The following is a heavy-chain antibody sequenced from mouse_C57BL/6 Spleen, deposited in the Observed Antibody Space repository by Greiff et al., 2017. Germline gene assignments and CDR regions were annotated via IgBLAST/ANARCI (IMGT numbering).Heavy chain of an antibody. CDR1: GYSFTGYY. CDR2: INPSTGGT. Sequence: VQLQQSGPELVKPGASVKISCKASGYSFTGYYMNWVKQSPEKSLEWIGEINPSTGGTTYNQKFKAKATLTVDKSSSTAYMQLKSLTSEDSAVYYCARNGSSCWFAYWGQGTLVTVSA. J-gene: IGHJ3*01. CDR3: ARNGSSCWFAY. D-gene: IGHD1-1*01. V-gene: IGHV1-42*01.